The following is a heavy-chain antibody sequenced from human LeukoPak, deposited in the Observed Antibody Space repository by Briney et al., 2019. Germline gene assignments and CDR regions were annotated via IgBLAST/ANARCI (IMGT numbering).Heavy chain of an antibody. CDR1: GFTFSNYW. CDR3: ARDWFDL. J-gene: IGHJ5*02. CDR2: INQDGSDI. Sequence: GGSLRLSCAASGFTFSNYWMNWVRQFPGKGLEWVANINQDGSDINYVDSVKGRFTISRDNAKDSLYLQMNSLRVEDTAVYYRARDWFDLWGQGTLVTVSS. V-gene: IGHV3-7*01.